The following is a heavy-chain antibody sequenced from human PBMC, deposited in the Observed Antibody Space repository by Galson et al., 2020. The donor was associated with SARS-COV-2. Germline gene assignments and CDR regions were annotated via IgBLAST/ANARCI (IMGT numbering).Heavy chain of an antibody. Sequence: SETLSLTCTVSGGSIRDYYWSWLRQPPGKTLEWIGFIYSDGGTIYSPSLKSRVTLSVDISKNHFSLRLTSMTAADTAVYYGVRHRLGLPVHWGQGTLVTVSS. CDR3: VRHRLGLPVH. V-gene: IGHV4-59*08. CDR2: IYSDGGT. J-gene: IGHJ4*02. CDR1: GGSIRDYY.